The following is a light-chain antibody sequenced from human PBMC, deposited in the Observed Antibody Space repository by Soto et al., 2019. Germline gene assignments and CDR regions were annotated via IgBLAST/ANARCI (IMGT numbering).Light chain of an antibody. V-gene: IGKV3-15*01. CDR1: QSVSSN. CDR3: QQYNNWPPWT. CDR2: GAS. Sequence: EIVMTQSPAILSVSPGERATLSCRASQSVSSNLAWYQQKPGQAPRLLIYGASTRATGIPAWFSGSGSGTEFTLTISSLQSEDFAVYYCQQYNNWPPWTFGQGTKVEIK. J-gene: IGKJ1*01.